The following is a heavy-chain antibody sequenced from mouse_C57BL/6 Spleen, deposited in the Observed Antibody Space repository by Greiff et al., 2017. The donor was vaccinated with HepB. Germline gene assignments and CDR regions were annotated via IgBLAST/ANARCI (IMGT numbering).Heavy chain of an antibody. D-gene: IGHD1-1*01. CDR1: GYTFTSYW. V-gene: IGHV1-74*01. Sequence: QVQLKQPGAELVKPGASVKVSCKASGYTFTSYWMHWVKQRPGQGLEWIGRIHPSDSDTNYNQKFKGKATLTVDKSSSTAYMQLSSLTSEDSAVYYCAIYCYSSSVTLFAYWGQGTLVTVSA. CDR2: IHPSDSDT. J-gene: IGHJ3*01. CDR3: AIYCYSSSVTLFAY.